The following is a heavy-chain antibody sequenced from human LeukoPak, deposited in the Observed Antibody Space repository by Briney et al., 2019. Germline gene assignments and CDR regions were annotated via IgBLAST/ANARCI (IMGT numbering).Heavy chain of an antibody. CDR1: GGSISSHY. D-gene: IGHD6-13*01. CDR3: ARGVGMAAVFDY. Sequence: SETLSLTCTVSGGSISSHYWSWIRQPPGKGLEWIGYIYYCGSTNYNPSLKSRVTISVDTSKNQFSLKLSSVTAADTAVYYCARGVGMAAVFDYWARETRVTVS. V-gene: IGHV4-59*11. CDR2: IYYCGST. J-gene: IGHJ4*02.